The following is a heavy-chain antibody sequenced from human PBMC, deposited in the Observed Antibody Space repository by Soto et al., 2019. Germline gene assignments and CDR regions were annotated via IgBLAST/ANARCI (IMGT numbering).Heavy chain of an antibody. Sequence: TGGSLRLSCAASGFTFSSYAMSWVRQAPGKGQGLRRLDRKSVGKRKSVDLGDRRIIKKKDNSKNTLYLQMNSLRAEDTAVYYCAKQGIAVAGISFFDFWCQGALVLVSS. V-gene: IGHV3-23*02. D-gene: IGHD6-19*01. J-gene: IGHJ4*02. CDR2: DRKSVGKR. CDR3: AKQGIAVAGISFFDF. CDR1: GFTFSSYA.